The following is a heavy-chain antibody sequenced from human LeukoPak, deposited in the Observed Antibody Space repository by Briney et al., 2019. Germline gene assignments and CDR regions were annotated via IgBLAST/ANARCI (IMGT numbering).Heavy chain of an antibody. CDR2: IYSSRST. V-gene: IGHV4-61*02. Sequence: SETLSLTCTVSGGSISSGIYYWSWIRQPAGKGLEWLGRIYSSRSTNYNASLKSRVTISVDKSKNQFSLKLSSVTAADTAVYYCARENNWKCFDYWGQGTLVTVSS. D-gene: IGHD1-20*01. CDR1: GGSISSGIYY. CDR3: ARENNWKCFDY. J-gene: IGHJ4*02.